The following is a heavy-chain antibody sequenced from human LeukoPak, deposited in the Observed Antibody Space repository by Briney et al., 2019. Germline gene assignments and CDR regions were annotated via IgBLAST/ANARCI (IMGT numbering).Heavy chain of an antibody. Sequence: GGSLRLSCAASGFTFSSSAMSWVRQAPGKGLEWVSTISGSGDRTYYADSVKGRFTISRDNSKNTLFLHMNSLRAEDTAVYYCARDGRLRVGPTSDYWGQGTLVTVSS. CDR3: ARDGRLRVGPTSDY. D-gene: IGHD1-26*01. V-gene: IGHV3-23*01. CDR1: GFTFSSSA. J-gene: IGHJ4*02. CDR2: ISGSGDRT.